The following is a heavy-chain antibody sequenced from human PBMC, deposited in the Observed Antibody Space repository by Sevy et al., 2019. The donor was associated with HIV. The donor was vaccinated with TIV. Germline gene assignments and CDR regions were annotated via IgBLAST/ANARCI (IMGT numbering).Heavy chain of an antibody. Sequence: ASVKVSCKVSGKTLSQLSMHWVRQAPGKGLEWLGTFDPEDGETRYAQKLQGRVTMTEDTSTDTAYLELGSLRSEDTALYYCATTMDYYGSSGSPFDYWGQGTLVTVSS. J-gene: IGHJ4*02. CDR1: GKTLSQLS. CDR3: ATTMDYYGSSGSPFDY. CDR2: FDPEDGET. D-gene: IGHD3-22*01. V-gene: IGHV1-24*01.